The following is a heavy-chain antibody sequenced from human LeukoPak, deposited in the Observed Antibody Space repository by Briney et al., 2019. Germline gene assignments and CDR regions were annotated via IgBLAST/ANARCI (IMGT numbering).Heavy chain of an antibody. D-gene: IGHD6-19*01. Sequence: GGSLRLSCAATGFTFSSYGMHWVRQAPGKGLEWVAVISYDGSNKYYADSVKGRFTISRDNSKNTLYLQMNSLRAEDTAVYYCAKEGIGWYLHFDYWGQGTLVTVSA. J-gene: IGHJ4*02. CDR2: ISYDGSNK. CDR3: AKEGIGWYLHFDY. V-gene: IGHV3-30*18. CDR1: GFTFSSYG.